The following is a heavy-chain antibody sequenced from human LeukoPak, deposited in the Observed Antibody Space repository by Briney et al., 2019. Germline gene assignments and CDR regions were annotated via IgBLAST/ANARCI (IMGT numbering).Heavy chain of an antibody. CDR1: GFTFSSYA. CDR2: ISSSGGST. V-gene: IGHV3-23*01. CDR3: AKERGLGVATIFHWFDP. D-gene: IGHD5-12*01. J-gene: IGHJ5*02. Sequence: GGSLRLSCAASGFTFSSYAMSWVRQAPGKGLEWVSAISSSGGSTYYADSVKGRFTISRDNSKNTLYLQMNSLRAEDTAVYYCAKERGLGVATIFHWFDPWGQGTLVTVSS.